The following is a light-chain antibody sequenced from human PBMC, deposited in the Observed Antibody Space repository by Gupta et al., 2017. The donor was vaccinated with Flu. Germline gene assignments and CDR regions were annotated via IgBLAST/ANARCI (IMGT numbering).Light chain of an antibody. CDR3: GTWDTSLSSGV. V-gene: IGLV1-51*01. J-gene: IGLJ3*02. CDR1: TSNIGNNY. CDR2: DTN. Sequence: QSVLTQPPSVSAAPGQKVTISCSGGTSNIGNNYVSWYKHLPGIAPKLLIYDTNKRPSGIPDRFSGSKSGPSATLDITGLQTGDEADYYCGTWDTSLSSGVFGGGTKLTVL.